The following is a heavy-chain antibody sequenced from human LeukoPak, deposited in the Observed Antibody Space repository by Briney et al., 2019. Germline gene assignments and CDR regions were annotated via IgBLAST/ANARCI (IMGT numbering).Heavy chain of an antibody. CDR1: GYTFTNYG. J-gene: IGHJ4*02. CDR2: ISGYQGST. D-gene: IGHD5-24*01. CDR3: ARSDLGTITAWPFNY. Sequence: ASVKVSCKASGYTFTNYGITWVRQAPGQGLEWMGWISGYQGSTKYAQNFQGRVTMTIDTSTSTAYMDLRSLISDDTAIYFCARSDLGTITAWPFNYWGQGTLVAVSS. V-gene: IGHV1-18*01.